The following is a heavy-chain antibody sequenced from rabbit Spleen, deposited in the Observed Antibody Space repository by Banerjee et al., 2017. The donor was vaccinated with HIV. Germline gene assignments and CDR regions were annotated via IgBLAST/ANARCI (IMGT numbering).Heavy chain of an antibody. CDR1: GFTISSSYY. V-gene: IGHV1S47*01. CDR2: IYNGDGST. Sequence: LEESGGGLVQPEGSLALTCKASGFTISSSYYMCWVRQPPGKGPEWIACIYNGDGSTYYASWVNGRFTISRSTSLNTVTLQMTSLTAADTAAYFCARDLTGIIGWNFYLWGPGTLVTVS. J-gene: IGHJ4*01. D-gene: IGHD1-1*01. CDR3: ARDLTGIIGWNFYL.